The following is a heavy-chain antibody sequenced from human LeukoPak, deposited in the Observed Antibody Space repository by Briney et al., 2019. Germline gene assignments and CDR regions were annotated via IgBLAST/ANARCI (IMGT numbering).Heavy chain of an antibody. J-gene: IGHJ5*02. D-gene: IGHD1-14*01. CDR1: GYTFSTNE. CDR2: MHPNSGDT. V-gene: IGHV1-8*01. CDR3: TRGPRNDP. Sequence: ASVKVSCKTSGYTFSTNEINWVRQAAGQGLEWMGWMHPNSGDTDYAQKFQGRVTMTRDTSINTVYMELSSLRSEDTAVYYCTRGPRNDPWGQGTLVPVSS.